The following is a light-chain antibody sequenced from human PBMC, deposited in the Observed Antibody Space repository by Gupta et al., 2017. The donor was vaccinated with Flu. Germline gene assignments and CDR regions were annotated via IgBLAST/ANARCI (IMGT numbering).Light chain of an antibody. J-gene: IGKJ4*01. CDR3: QQYKSYFLS. CDR1: QSISTW. Sequence: DIQMPQSPSTLSASVGDRVTITCRASQSISTWLAWYQQKPGTAPKLLIYKASNLETGVPSRFSGSGSGTDFTLTISSLQPDDFATYYCQQYKSYFLSFGGGTKVEIK. V-gene: IGKV1-5*03. CDR2: KAS.